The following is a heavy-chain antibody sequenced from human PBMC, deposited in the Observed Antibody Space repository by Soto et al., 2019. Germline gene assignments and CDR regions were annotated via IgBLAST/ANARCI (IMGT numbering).Heavy chain of an antibody. Sequence: EVQLVESGGGLVQPGGSLKLSCAASGFSFSDSAMHWVRQASGKGLEWVGRIGSKGQNYATTYAASVKGRFIISTDESKYTAHLQMKSLNTEDTAVYYCTKYSGTASAPAALGQGTLVTVSS. CDR1: GFSFSDSA. V-gene: IGHV3-73*02. CDR2: IGSKGQNYAT. J-gene: IGHJ5*02. D-gene: IGHD1-26*01. CDR3: TKYSGTASAPAA.